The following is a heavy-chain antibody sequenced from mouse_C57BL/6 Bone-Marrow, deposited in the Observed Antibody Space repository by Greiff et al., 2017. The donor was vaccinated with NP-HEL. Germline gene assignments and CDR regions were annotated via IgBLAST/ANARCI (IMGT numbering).Heavy chain of an antibody. D-gene: IGHD1-1*01. CDR1: GYTFTSYW. V-gene: IGHV1-50*01. CDR3: AREAGTTVDVTIAY. J-gene: IGHJ4*01. CDR2: IDPSDSYT. Sequence: QVQLQQPGAELVKPGASVKLSCKASGYTFTSYWMQWVKQRPGQGLEWIGEIDPSDSYTNYNQKFKGKATLTADTSSSTAYMQLSSLTSADSAIYSCAREAGTTVDVTIAYWDQGTGVTVSS.